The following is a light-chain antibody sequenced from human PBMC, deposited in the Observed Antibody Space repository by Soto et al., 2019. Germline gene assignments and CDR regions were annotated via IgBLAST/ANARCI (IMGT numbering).Light chain of an antibody. Sequence: QSVLTQPPSGSGAPGQRVTISCTGSSSNIGAGYDVHWYQQLPGTAPKLLIYGNSNRPSGVPDRFSGSKSGTSASLAIAGLQAEDEAAYYCQSYDSGLSGYVFGTGTKVTVL. CDR1: SSNIGAGYD. V-gene: IGLV1-40*01. CDR3: QSYDSGLSGYV. J-gene: IGLJ1*01. CDR2: GNS.